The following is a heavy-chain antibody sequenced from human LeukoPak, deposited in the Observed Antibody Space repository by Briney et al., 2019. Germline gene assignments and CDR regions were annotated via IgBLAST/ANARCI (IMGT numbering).Heavy chain of an antibody. D-gene: IGHD6-13*01. CDR3: AREKQQLGFDP. V-gene: IGHV4-4*07. Sequence: SETLSLTCTVSGGSISSYYWSWIRQPAGKGLEWIGRIYTSGSTNYNPSLKSRVTMSVDTSKNQFSPKLSSVTAADTAVYYCAREKQQLGFDPWDQGTLVTVSS. J-gene: IGHJ5*02. CDR2: IYTSGST. CDR1: GGSISSYY.